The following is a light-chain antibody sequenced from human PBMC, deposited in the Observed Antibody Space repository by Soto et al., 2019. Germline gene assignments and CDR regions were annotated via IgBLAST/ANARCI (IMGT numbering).Light chain of an antibody. CDR3: QQHNNWPKWT. Sequence: ETVMTQSPATMSVSPGERATLACRASQSVGNNLAWYQQRPGQAPRLLIYGASIRATGIPARFSGSGSGTDFTLTISSLQSEDFAVYYCQQHNNWPKWTFGQGTKVEIK. V-gene: IGKV3-15*01. CDR2: GAS. CDR1: QSVGNN. J-gene: IGKJ1*01.